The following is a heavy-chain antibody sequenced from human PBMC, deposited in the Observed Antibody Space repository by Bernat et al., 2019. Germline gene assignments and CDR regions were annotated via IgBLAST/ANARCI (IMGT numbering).Heavy chain of an antibody. J-gene: IGHJ2*01. CDR3: ASLGGRPPLRPVGELDL. CDR1: GGSISSYY. Sequence: QVQLQESGPGLVKPSETLSLTCTVSGGSISSYYWSWIRQPPGKGLEWIGYIYYSGSTNYNPSLKSRVTISVDTSKNQFSLKLSSVTAADTAVYYCASLGGRPPLRPVGELDLWGRGTLVTVSS. V-gene: IGHV4-59*01. CDR2: IYYSGST. D-gene: IGHD3-16*01.